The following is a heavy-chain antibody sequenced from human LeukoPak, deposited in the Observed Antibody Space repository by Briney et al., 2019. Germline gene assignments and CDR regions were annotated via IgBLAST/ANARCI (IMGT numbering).Heavy chain of an antibody. V-gene: IGHV1-69*04. CDR3: ARDLPRLVLRYFEWLDDGMDV. CDR1: GGTFSSYA. Sequence: SVTVSCKASGGTFSSYAISWVRQAPGQGLEWVGRIIPILGIANYAQKFQGRVTITADKSTSTAYMELSSLRSEDTAVYYCARDLPRLVLRYFEWLDDGMDVWGQGTTVTVSS. J-gene: IGHJ6*02. D-gene: IGHD3-9*01. CDR2: IIPILGIA.